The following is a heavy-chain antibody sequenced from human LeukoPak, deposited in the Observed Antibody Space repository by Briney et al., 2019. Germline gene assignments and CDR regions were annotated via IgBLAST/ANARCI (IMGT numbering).Heavy chain of an antibody. J-gene: IGHJ4*02. D-gene: IGHD3-10*01. CDR2: ISAYNGNT. CDR1: GYTFTSYS. CDR3: GTYYYGSGSYGPVDY. V-gene: IGHV1-18*01. Sequence: ASVKVSCKASGYTFTSYSISWVRQAPGQGLEWMGWISAYNGNTNYAQKLQGRVTVTTDTSTSTAYMELRSLRSDDTAVYYCGTYYYGSGSYGPVDYWGQGTLVTVSS.